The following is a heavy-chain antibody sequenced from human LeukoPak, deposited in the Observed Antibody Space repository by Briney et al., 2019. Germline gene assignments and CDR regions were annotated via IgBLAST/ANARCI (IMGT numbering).Heavy chain of an antibody. CDR2: IRGSGGST. Sequence: GGSLRLSCAASGFTFTSYAMSWVRQPQGKGLGWVSAIRGSGGSTYYADSVKGRFTISRDNSKNTLYLQMNSLRAEDTAVYYCAKAAYLGGSGPYFDYWGQGTLVTVSS. CDR1: GFTFTSYA. CDR3: AKAAYLGGSGPYFDY. D-gene: IGHD2-15*01. J-gene: IGHJ4*02. V-gene: IGHV3-23*01.